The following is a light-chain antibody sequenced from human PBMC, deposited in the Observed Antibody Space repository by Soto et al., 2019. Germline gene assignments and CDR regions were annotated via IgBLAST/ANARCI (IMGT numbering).Light chain of an antibody. V-gene: IGLV1-44*01. CDR2: SDN. Sequence: QSVLTQPPSASGTPGQRVTISCSGSTSNIGSNTVNWYRQLPGTAPKLLIYSDNQRPSGVPDRFSGSKSGTSASLAISGLQSEDEAEYYCAAWDDSRYVVFGVGTQLTVL. CDR3: AAWDDSRYVV. J-gene: IGLJ7*01. CDR1: TSNIGSNT.